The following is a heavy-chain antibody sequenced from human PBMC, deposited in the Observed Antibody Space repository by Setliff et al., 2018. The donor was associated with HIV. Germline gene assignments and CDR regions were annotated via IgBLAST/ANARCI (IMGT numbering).Heavy chain of an antibody. CDR2: ISAYNGNT. J-gene: IGHJ4*02. Sequence: ASVKVSCKASGYTFTSYGISWVRQAPGQGLEWTGWISAYNGNTNYAQKLQGRVTMTTDTSTSTAYMERRSLRSDDTAVYYCARGPPIVVVPAALLTFDYWGQGTLVTVSS. CDR1: GYTFTSYG. D-gene: IGHD2-2*01. CDR3: ARGPPIVVVPAALLTFDY. V-gene: IGHV1-18*01.